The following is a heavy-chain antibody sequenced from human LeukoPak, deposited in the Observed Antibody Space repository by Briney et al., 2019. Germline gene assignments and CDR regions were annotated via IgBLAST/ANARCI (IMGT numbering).Heavy chain of an antibody. CDR1: GYTLAQLS. V-gene: IGHV1-24*01. CDR2: FDPEDGGT. CDR3: SASPFTVTTNFDY. Sequence: ASVKVSCKVSGYTLAQLSMHWVRQAPGKGLEWVGEFDPEDGGTIYAQKFQGRVTMTGDTSTDTAYLELSSLTTEDTAVYYFSASPFTVTTNFDYWGQGTLVSVSS. D-gene: IGHD4-17*01. J-gene: IGHJ4*02.